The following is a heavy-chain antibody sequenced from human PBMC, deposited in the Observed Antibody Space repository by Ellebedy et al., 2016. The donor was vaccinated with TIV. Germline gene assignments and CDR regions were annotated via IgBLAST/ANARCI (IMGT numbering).Heavy chain of an antibody. V-gene: IGHV3-30-3*01. CDR2: LSYDGGSK. Sequence: GESLKISCAASGFTFSAYAMHWVRQAPGKGLDWLAILSYDGGSKYYADSVKGRFTISRDNSNNTLYLQMNSLRPEDTDVYYCARGGLVMTTVTTRPVDWWGQGTLVTVSS. CDR1: GFTFSAYA. CDR3: ARGGLVMTTVTTRPVDW. J-gene: IGHJ4*02. D-gene: IGHD4-11*01.